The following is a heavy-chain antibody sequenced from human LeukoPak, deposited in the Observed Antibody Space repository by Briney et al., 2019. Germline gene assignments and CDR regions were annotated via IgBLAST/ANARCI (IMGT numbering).Heavy chain of an antibody. D-gene: IGHD3-3*01. V-gene: IGHV3-21*01. J-gene: IGHJ4*02. Sequence: GGSLRLSCAASGFTFSSYAMHWVRQAPGKGLEWVSSISSSSSYIYYADSVKGRFTISRDNAKNSLYLQMNSLRAEDTAVYYCASLYDFWSGYWIDYWGQGTLVTVSS. CDR2: ISSSSSYI. CDR3: ASLYDFWSGYWIDY. CDR1: GFTFSSYA.